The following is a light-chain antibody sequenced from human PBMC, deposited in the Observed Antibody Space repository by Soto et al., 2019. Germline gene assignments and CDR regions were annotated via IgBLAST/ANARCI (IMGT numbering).Light chain of an antibody. V-gene: IGKV1-39*01. J-gene: IGKJ1*01. CDR2: DSS. CDR1: QSISSY. CDR3: QQSYSTPWT. Sequence: DIQMTQSPSSLSASVGDRVTITCRASQSISSYLTWYQQKPGKAPKLLIYDSSSLQSGVPSRFSGSGSGTDFTLTINSLQPEDFATDSCQQSYSTPWTFGQGTKVEI.